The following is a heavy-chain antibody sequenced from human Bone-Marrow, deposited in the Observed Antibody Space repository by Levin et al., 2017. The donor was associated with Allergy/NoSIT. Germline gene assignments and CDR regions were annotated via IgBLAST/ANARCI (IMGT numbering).Heavy chain of an antibody. D-gene: IGHD3-22*01. CDR3: ARHDYHDSSGYQGYYFDY. J-gene: IGHJ4*02. CDR1: GASVSSHY. V-gene: IGHV4-59*08. Sequence: SETLSLTCSVSGASVSSHYWSWIRQPPGKGLEWIGYIYYSGSANYNPSLKSRVTISIDTSKNQVSLKLSSVTAADRAVYYCARHDYHDSSGYQGYYFDYCGQGTLVTVSS. CDR2: IYYSGSA.